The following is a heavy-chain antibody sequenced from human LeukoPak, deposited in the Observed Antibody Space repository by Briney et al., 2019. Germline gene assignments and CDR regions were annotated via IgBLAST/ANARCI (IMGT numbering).Heavy chain of an antibody. D-gene: IGHD3-16*01. CDR1: GFTFSSYG. CDR2: IWYDGSNK. CDR3: ARDRIRLGGIDY. J-gene: IGHJ4*02. Sequence: PGGSPRLSCAASGFTFSSYGMHSVRQAPGKGLEWVADIWYDGSNKYYADSVKGRFTISRDNSKNTLYLQLNSLRAEDTAVYYCARDRIRLGGIDYWGQGTLVTVSS. V-gene: IGHV3-33*01.